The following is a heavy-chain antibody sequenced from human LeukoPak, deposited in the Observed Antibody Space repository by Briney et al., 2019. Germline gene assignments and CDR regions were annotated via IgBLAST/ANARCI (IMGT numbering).Heavy chain of an antibody. Sequence: GGSLRLSCAASGFTFSSYAMSWVRQAPGKGLEWVSGIIGMGDSTYYADSVKGQLTISRDNSKNTLYLQMNSLRAEDTAVYYYTRDGYSSGNRFDYWGQGTLVTVSS. CDR3: TRDGYSSGNRFDY. J-gene: IGHJ4*02. CDR1: GFTFSSYA. D-gene: IGHD3-22*01. V-gene: IGHV3-23*01. CDR2: IIGMGDST.